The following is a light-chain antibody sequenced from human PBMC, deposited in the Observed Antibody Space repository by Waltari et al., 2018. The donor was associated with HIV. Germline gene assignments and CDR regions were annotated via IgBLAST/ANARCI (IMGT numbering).Light chain of an antibody. CDR2: GNT. CDR3: QSYDSSLSGSEV. J-gene: IGLJ2*01. CDR1: NSNIGANYD. V-gene: IGLV1-40*01. Sequence: QSVLTQPPSVSGAPGQRVPISCTGNNSNIGANYDVPWYQQLPGTAPKLLIYGNTNRPSGVPDRFSGSKSGTSASLVITGLRAEDEADYYCQSYDSSLSGSEVFGGGTKLSVL.